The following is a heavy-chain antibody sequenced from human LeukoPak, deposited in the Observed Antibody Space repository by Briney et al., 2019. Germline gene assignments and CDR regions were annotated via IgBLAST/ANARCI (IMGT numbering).Heavy chain of an antibody. CDR1: GYTFTDYY. V-gene: IGHV1-8*03. CDR3: ARVGEGDYAFDY. Sequence: ASVKVSCKASGYTFTDYYMHWVRQAPGQGLEWMGWMNPNSGNTGYAQKFKGRVTITRNTSISTAYMELSGLRSEDTAVYYCARVGEGDYAFDYWGQGSLVTVSS. D-gene: IGHD4-17*01. J-gene: IGHJ4*02. CDR2: MNPNSGNT.